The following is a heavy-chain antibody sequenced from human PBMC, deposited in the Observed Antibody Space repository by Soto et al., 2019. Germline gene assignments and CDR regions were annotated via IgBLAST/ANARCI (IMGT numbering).Heavy chain of an antibody. CDR2: ISAYNGNT. CDR3: ARRNTRTYYCSGGSCYSRAAENTFDI. V-gene: IGHV1-18*01. Sequence: GASVKVSCKASGYTFTSYGISWVRQAPGQGLEWMGWISAYNGNTNYAQKLQGRVTMTTDTSTSTAYMELRSLRSDDTAVYYCARRNTRTYYCSGGSCYSRAAENTFDIWGQGTMDTVSS. J-gene: IGHJ3*02. CDR1: GYTFTSYG. D-gene: IGHD2-15*01.